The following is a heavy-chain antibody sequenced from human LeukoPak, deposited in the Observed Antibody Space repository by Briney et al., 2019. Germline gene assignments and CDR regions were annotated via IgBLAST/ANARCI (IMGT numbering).Heavy chain of an antibody. D-gene: IGHD3-3*01. V-gene: IGHV4-59*01. CDR1: GGSISSYY. Sequence: SETLSLTCTVSGGSISSYYWSWIRQPPGKRLEWIGHIYYSGSTNYNPSLKSRVTISVDTSKNQFPLKLSSVTAADTAVYYCASRSSIWSGYQDTLYYFDSWGQGTLVTVSS. CDR3: ASRSSIWSGYQDTLYYFDS. J-gene: IGHJ4*02. CDR2: IYYSGST.